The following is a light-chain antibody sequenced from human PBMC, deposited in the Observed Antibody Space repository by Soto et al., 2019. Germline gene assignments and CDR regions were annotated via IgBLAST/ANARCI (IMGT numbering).Light chain of an antibody. Sequence: SALNQAAPVSWSPWQAITISRPGTNQGVGGYNYVSWYQQHPGKAPKLMIYDVSNRPSGVSNRFSGSKSGNTASLTISGLQAEDEADYCCSSYTSSSTLVFVTGTKVTVL. CDR2: DVS. CDR3: SSYTSSSTLV. V-gene: IGLV2-14*01. J-gene: IGLJ1*01. CDR1: NQGVGGYNY.